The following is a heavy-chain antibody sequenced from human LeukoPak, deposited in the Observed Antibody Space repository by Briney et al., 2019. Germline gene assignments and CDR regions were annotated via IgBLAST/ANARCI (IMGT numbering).Heavy chain of an antibody. D-gene: IGHD1-26*01. J-gene: IGHJ3*02. CDR1: GFTFSSYW. V-gene: IGHV3-7*03. CDR2: IKQDESER. Sequence: AGGSLRLSCTASGFTFSSYWMGWVRQAPGMGLEWVAHIKQDESERYYVNSAKGRFTISRDNAKKSLFLQMNSLRVEDTAMYFCAREGLGALWDIWGRGTMVTVSS. CDR3: AREGLGALWDI.